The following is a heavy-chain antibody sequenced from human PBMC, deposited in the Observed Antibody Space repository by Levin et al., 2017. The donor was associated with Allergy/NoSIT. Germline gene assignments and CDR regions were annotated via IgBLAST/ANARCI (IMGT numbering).Heavy chain of an antibody. J-gene: IGHJ4*02. CDR2: IRGSASKT. CDR3: VPGIAVTGSPTDY. Sequence: GGSLRLSCAASGFTFSSYDMSWVRQAPGKGLEWVSAIRGSASKTFYADSVKGRFTISRDNSKNTVSLQMNSLRAEDTAIYYCVPGIAVTGSPTDYWGQGTLVTVSS. V-gene: IGHV3-23*01. D-gene: IGHD6-19*01. CDR1: GFTFSSYD.